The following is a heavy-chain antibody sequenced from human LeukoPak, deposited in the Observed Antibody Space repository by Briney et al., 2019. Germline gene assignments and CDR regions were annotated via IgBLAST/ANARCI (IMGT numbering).Heavy chain of an antibody. D-gene: IGHD5/OR15-5a*01. CDR2: IYYSGCT. CDR1: GGSISSYY. J-gene: IGHJ3*02. Sequence: SETLSLTCTVSGGSISSYYWSWIRQPPGKGLEWIGSIYYSGCTNYKPSLKSRVTISVDTSKNQFSLRLSSVTAADTAVYYCAANSTKHGFDIWGQGTMVTVSS. V-gene: IGHV4-59*08. CDR3: AANSTKHGFDI.